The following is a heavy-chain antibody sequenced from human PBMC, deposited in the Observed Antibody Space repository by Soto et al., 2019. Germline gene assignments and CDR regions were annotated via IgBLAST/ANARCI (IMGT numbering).Heavy chain of an antibody. CDR3: ARDFGSDVSVTGVGFAA. CDR2: ISAYNGNT. J-gene: IGHJ5*02. Sequence: ASVKVACTAAGYSFTSYGITWVRQAPGQGLEWMGWISAYNGNTNYAQNLQDRVTLTTDTSTYTAYMEMRNLQSDDTAVYYCARDFGSDVSVTGVGFAAWGQGALVTVSS. D-gene: IGHD2-21*02. CDR1: GYSFTSYG. V-gene: IGHV1-18*01.